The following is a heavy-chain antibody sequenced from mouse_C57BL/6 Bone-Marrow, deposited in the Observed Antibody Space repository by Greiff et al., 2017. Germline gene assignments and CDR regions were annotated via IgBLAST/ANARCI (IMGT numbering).Heavy chain of an antibody. CDR1: GFTFSSYG. V-gene: IGHV5-4*01. Sequence: EVNLVESGGDLVKPGGSLKLSCAASGFTFSSYGMSWVRQTPDKRLEWVATISSGGSYTYYPDNVKGRFTISRDNAKNNLYLQMSHLKSEDTAMYYCAREEYAMDYWGQGTSVTVSS. J-gene: IGHJ4*01. CDR2: ISSGGSYT. CDR3: AREEYAMDY.